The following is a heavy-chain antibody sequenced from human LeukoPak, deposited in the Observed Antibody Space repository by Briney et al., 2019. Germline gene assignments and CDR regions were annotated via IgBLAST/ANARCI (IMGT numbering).Heavy chain of an antibody. CDR1: GFTFSNAW. J-gene: IGHJ6*02. Sequence: PGGSLRLSCAASGFTFSNAWMRWVRQAPGKGLEWVGRIKSKTDGGTTDYAAPVKGRFIISRDDSKNTLYLQINSLKTEDTAVYYCTTVGRGYYGMDVWGQGTTVTVSS. D-gene: IGHD3-10*01. CDR3: TTVGRGYYGMDV. V-gene: IGHV3-15*01. CDR2: IKSKTDGGTT.